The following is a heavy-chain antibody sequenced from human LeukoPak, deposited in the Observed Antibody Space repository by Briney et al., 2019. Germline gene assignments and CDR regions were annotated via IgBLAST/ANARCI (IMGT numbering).Heavy chain of an antibody. V-gene: IGHV4-4*07. CDR2: MYISGSI. D-gene: IGHD1-26*01. CDR1: GGSVSSYY. CDR3: TRDSVGADY. J-gene: IGHJ4*02. Sequence: PSETLSLTCTVSGGSVSSYYWSWIRQPAGKGLEWIGRMYISGSINYNPSLKSRVTMSIDTSKNQFSLKLRSVTAADTAVYYCTRDSVGADYWGQGTLVTVSS.